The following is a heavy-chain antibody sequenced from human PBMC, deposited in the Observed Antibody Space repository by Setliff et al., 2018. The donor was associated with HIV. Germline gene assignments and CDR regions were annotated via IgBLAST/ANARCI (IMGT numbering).Heavy chain of an antibody. CDR3: ARDEQWLVRVGAFDI. J-gene: IGHJ3*02. CDR1: GGTFSNYG. CDR2: IIPISGTA. Sequence: ASVKVSCKASGGTFSNYGMSWVRQAPGQGLEWMGGIIPISGTANYAQKFQGRVTMTTDTSTSTVYMELRSLRSDDTAVYYCARDEQWLVRVGAFDIWGQGTMVTVSS. V-gene: IGHV1-69*05. D-gene: IGHD6-19*01.